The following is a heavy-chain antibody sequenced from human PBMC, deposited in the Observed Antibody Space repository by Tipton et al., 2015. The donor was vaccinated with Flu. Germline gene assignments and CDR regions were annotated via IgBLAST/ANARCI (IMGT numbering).Heavy chain of an antibody. Sequence: SLRLSCAASGFTFSSYSMNWVRQAPGKGLEWVSSISSSSSYIYYADSVKGRFTISRDNAKNSLYLQMNSLRAEDTAVYYCARTTVVTLNPDVWGQGTTVTVSS. CDR3: ARTTVVTLNPDV. CDR2: ISSSSSYI. CDR1: GFTFSSYS. D-gene: IGHD4-23*01. J-gene: IGHJ6*02. V-gene: IGHV3-21*01.